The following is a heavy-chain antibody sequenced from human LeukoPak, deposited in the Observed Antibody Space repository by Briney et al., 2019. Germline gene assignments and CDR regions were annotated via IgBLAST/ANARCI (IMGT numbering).Heavy chain of an antibody. CDR1: GGSISSFY. CDR2: IYYSGST. J-gene: IGHJ4*02. Sequence: PSETLSLTCSVSGGSISSFYWSWIRQPPGKGLEWIAYIYYSGSTYYNPSLESRVTISVDTSKNQFSLRLSSVTAADTAVYYCASRPADSTWYGVFDYWSQGTLVTVSS. V-gene: IGHV4-59*08. D-gene: IGHD6-13*01. CDR3: ASRPADSTWYGVFDY.